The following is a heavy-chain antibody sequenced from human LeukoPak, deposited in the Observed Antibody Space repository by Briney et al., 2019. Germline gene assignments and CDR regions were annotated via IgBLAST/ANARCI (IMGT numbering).Heavy chain of an antibody. J-gene: IGHJ3*01. CDR1: GFTFSNYE. V-gene: IGHV3-13*01. D-gene: IGHD1-14*01. CDR3: AREGRMGTADAFDV. CDR2: VGIAGDT. Sequence: GGSLRLSCAASGFTFSNYEMHWVRQTAGKGLEWVSAVGIAGDTFYAGSVKGRFSISRDNAESSLFLQMNSLRAGDTAVYYCAREGRMGTADAFDVWGQGTMVTVSS.